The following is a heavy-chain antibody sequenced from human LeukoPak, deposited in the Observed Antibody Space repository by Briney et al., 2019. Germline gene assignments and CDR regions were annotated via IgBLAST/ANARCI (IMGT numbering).Heavy chain of an antibody. CDR3: ARDLRIQLWLGYYGMDV. J-gene: IGHJ6*02. D-gene: IGHD5-18*01. CDR1: GYTFTSYA. CDR2: INAGNGNT. Sequence: ASVKVSCKASGYTFTSYAMHWVRQAPGQRLEWMGWINAGNGNTKYSQKFQGRVTITRDTSASTAYMELSSLRSEDTAVYYCARDLRIQLWLGYYGMDVWGQGTTVTVSS. V-gene: IGHV1-3*01.